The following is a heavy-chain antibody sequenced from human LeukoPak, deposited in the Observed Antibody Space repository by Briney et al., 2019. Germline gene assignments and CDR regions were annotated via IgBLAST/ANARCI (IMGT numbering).Heavy chain of an antibody. D-gene: IGHD7-27*01. V-gene: IGHV4-61*02. Sequence: SETLSLTCTVSGGSISSGSYYWSWIRQPAGKGLEWIGRIYTSGSTNYNPSLKSRVTISVDTSKNQFSLKLSSVTAADTAVYYCASRKLGNDYWGQGTLVTVSS. J-gene: IGHJ4*02. CDR1: GGSISSGSYY. CDR2: IYTSGST. CDR3: ASRKLGNDY.